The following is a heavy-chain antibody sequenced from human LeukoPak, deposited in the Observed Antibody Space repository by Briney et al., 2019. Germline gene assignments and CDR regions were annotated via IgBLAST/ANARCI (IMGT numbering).Heavy chain of an antibody. CDR3: ARGRNDNGGMFFDS. V-gene: IGHV4-59*01. Sequence: PSETPSLTCTVSGGSIRSYYWSWIRQAPGKGLEWIGFISYSGYTSYSPSLKSRVAISVDPSKSQFSLRLSSMTAADTAIYYCARGRNDNGGMFFDSWAQGTLVTVSS. J-gene: IGHJ4*02. CDR2: ISYSGYT. CDR1: GGSIRSYY. D-gene: IGHD4-23*01.